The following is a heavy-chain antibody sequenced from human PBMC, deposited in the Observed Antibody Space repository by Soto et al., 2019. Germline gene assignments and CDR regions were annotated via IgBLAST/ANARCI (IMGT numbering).Heavy chain of an antibody. D-gene: IGHD6-13*01. V-gene: IGHV1-69*06. CDR1: GGTFSSYR. CDR3: ARDSGAKLSSS. Sequence: QVQLVQSGAEVKKPGSSVKVSCKASGGTFSSYRINWVRQAPGQGLEWVGGIVPIYRTADYAQKFQGRVTITTDKSARTAYMELHSLKSQDTAVYYCARDSGAKLSSSWGQGTLVTVSS. J-gene: IGHJ4*02. CDR2: IVPIYRTA.